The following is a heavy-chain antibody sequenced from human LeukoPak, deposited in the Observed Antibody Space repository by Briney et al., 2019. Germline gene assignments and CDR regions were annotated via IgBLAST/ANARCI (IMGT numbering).Heavy chain of an antibody. V-gene: IGHV4-39*01. J-gene: IGHJ4*02. D-gene: IGHD3-22*01. CDR2: IYYSGST. CDR1: GDSISSSSYY. CDR3: ARHPYYYDDSGHIQLDDFDY. Sequence: SETLSLTCTVSGDSISSSSYYWGWIRQPPGKGLEWIGSIYYSGSTYYNPSLKSRVTMSVDTSNNQFSLKLSSVTAADTALYYCARHPYYYDDSGHIQLDDFDYWGQGTLVTVSS.